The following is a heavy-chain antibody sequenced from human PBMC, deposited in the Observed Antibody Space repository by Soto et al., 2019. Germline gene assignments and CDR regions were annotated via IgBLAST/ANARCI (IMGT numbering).Heavy chain of an antibody. V-gene: IGHV3-23*01. CDR2: ISGSGGST. J-gene: IGHJ4*02. CDR3: AKSRYSSGWYVCDFDY. CDR1: GFTFSSYA. Sequence: GGSLRLSCAASGFTFSSYAMSWVRQAPGKGLEWVSAISGSGGSTYYADSVKGRFTISRDNSKNTLYLQMNSLRAEDTAVYYCAKSRYSSGWYVCDFDYWGQGTLVTVSS. D-gene: IGHD6-19*01.